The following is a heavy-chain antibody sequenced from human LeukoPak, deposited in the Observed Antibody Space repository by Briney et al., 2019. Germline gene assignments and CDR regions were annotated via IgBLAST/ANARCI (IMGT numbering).Heavy chain of an antibody. Sequence: QTGGSLRFSCAASGFTFSSYAMSWVRQAPGRGLEWVSAISGSGGSTYYADSVKGRFTISRDNSKNTLYLQMNSLRAEDTAVYYCAKAPRYYYGSGSYYNGEDYWGQGTLVTVSS. V-gene: IGHV3-23*01. J-gene: IGHJ4*02. CDR3: AKAPRYYYGSGSYYNGEDY. CDR1: GFTFSSYA. D-gene: IGHD3-10*01. CDR2: ISGSGGST.